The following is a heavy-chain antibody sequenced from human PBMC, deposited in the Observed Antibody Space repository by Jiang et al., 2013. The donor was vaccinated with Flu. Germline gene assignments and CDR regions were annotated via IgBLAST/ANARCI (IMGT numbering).Heavy chain of an antibody. Sequence: VQLVESGPGLVKPSGTLSLTCAVSGDSISSNNWWSWVRQPPGKGLEWIGEIYHTGITNYNPSLKSRVTISLDMSTNEFSLKLRSVTAADTAVYYCARHPTWQQLASWGQGPWSPSPQ. D-gene: IGHD6-13*01. V-gene: IGHV4-4*02. J-gene: IGHJ5*02. CDR1: GDSISSNNW. CDR2: IYHTGIT. CDR3: ARHPTWQQLAS.